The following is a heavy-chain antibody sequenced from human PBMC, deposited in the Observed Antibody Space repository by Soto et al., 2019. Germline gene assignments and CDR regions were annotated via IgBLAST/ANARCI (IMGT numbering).Heavy chain of an antibody. V-gene: IGHV4-31*03. Sequence: QVQLQESGPGLVKPSQTLSLTCTVSGGSISRGGYYWSWIRQHPGKGLEWIGYIYYSGSTYYNPSLKSRVTISVDTSKNQFSLKLSSVTAADTAVYYCARVAGMVRGDPYFDYWGQGTLVTVSS. J-gene: IGHJ4*02. CDR1: GGSISRGGYY. D-gene: IGHD3-10*01. CDR2: IYYSGST. CDR3: ARVAGMVRGDPYFDY.